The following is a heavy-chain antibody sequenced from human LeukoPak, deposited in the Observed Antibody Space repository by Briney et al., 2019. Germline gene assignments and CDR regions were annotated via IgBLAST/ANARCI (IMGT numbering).Heavy chain of an antibody. CDR1: GGSISSYY. D-gene: IGHD3-10*01. CDR2: IYYSGST. Sequence: SETPSLTCTVSGGSISSYYWSWIRQPPGKGLEWIGYIYYSGSTNYNPSLKSRVTISVDTSKNQFSLKLSSVTAADTAVYYCARQGSGSYYNGVGVDPWGQGTLVTVSS. CDR3: ARQGSGSYYNGVGVDP. J-gene: IGHJ5*02. V-gene: IGHV4-59*08.